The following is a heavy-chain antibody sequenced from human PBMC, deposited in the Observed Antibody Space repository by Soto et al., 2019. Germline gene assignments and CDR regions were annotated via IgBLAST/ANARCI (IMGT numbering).Heavy chain of an antibody. Sequence: SGPTRVHPTHTLTLTCTLSGFSLSTSVVGVGWIRQPPGKALEWLALIYWNDDKRYSPSLKSRLTITKDTSKNQVVLTMTNMDPVDTATYYCAHFHYDILTGYYPFDYWGQGNLVTGSS. CDR2: IYWNDDK. J-gene: IGHJ4*02. V-gene: IGHV2-5*01. CDR1: GFSLSTSVVG. CDR3: AHFHYDILTGYYPFDY. D-gene: IGHD3-9*01.